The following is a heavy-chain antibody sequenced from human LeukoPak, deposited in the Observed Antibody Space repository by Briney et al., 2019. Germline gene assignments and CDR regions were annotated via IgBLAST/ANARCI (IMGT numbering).Heavy chain of an antibody. CDR3: AKHGKSGTHYFDN. D-gene: IGHD1-1*01. V-gene: IGHV3-23*01. J-gene: IGHJ4*02. CDR1: GFTFSSYA. Sequence: PGGSLRLSCAASGFTFSSYAMSWVRQAPGKGLEWVSAIGSTSGNTYYADSGKGRFTISRDNSWSTLYLQMNSLRAEDTALYYCAKHGKSGTHYFDNWGQGTLVTVSS. CDR2: IGSTSGNT.